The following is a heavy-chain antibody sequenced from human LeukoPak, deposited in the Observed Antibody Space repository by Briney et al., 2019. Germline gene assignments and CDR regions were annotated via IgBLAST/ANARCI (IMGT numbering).Heavy chain of an antibody. CDR3: ARDLGSGGSSGWVSYYYYMDV. D-gene: IGHD6-19*01. CDR2: IYTSGST. V-gene: IGHV4-4*07. CDR1: GGSISSYY. Sequence: PSETLSLTCTVSGGSISSYYWSWIRQPAGKGLEWIGRIYTSGSTNYNPSLKSRVTMSVDTSKNQFSLKLSSVTAADTAVYYCARDLGSGGSSGWVSYYYYMDVWGKGTTVTVPS. J-gene: IGHJ6*03.